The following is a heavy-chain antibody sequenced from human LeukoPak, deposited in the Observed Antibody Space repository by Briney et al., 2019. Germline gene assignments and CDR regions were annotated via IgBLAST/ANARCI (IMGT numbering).Heavy chain of an antibody. J-gene: IGHJ4*02. CDR1: GASISSSNR. CDR2: IYHSGST. Sequence: PSGTLSLTCAVSGASISSSNRWSWVRQPPGKGLEWIGEIYHSGSTNYNPSLKSRVTISVDKSKNQFSLKLSSVTAADTAVYYCARVTKGYYDSSGYRDYWGQGTLVTVSS. D-gene: IGHD3-22*01. V-gene: IGHV4-4*02. CDR3: ARVTKGYYDSSGYRDY.